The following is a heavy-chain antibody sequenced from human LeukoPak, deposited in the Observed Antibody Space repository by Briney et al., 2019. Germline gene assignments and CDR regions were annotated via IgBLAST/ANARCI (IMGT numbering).Heavy chain of an antibody. D-gene: IGHD3-16*02. J-gene: IGHJ4*02. CDR3: ARDRAVRYFDY. CDR1: GFTLSHHG. CDR2: IWYDGTKK. Sequence: GRSLRLSCAASGFTLSHHGMHWVRQAPGKGLEWVALIWYDGTKKYYADSVKGRLTISRDNSKNTLYLEMNSLRAEDTAVYYCARDRAVRYFDYWGQGTLVTVSS. V-gene: IGHV3-33*01.